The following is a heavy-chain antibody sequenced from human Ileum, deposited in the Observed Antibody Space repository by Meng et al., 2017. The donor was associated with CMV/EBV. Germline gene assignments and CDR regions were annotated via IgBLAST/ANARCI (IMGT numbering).Heavy chain of an antibody. CDR1: EFSHNSHG. J-gene: IGHJ4*02. V-gene: IGHV3-30*02. CDR2: IGSDGSLK. D-gene: IGHD5-18*01. CDR3: AKSLVDTAMDLDE. Sequence: GGSLRLSCVASEFSHNSHGMHWVRQAPDKGLEWVAFIGSDGSLKYYGDSVKGRFTISRDNSKNTLHLQMNSLRAEDTAVYYCAKSLVDTAMDLDEWSQETLVTVSS.